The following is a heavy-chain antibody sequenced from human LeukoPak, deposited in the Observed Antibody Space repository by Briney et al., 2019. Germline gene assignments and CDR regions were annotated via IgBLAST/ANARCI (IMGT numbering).Heavy chain of an antibody. J-gene: IGHJ4*02. CDR1: GFSLSSYA. CDR3: ARAQYSDILTGPSDY. CDR2: ISGSGIST. Sequence: GGSLRLSCVASGFSLSSYAMSWVRQAPGKGLEWVSGISGSGISTHYADSVKGRFTISRDKSKNTLYLQMNSLRVEDTAVYYCARAQYSDILTGPSDYWGQGTLVTVSS. D-gene: IGHD3-9*01. V-gene: IGHV3-23*01.